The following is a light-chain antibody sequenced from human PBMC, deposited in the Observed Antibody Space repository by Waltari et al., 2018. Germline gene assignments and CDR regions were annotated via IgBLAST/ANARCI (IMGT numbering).Light chain of an antibody. Sequence: QSALTQPASVSGSPGQSITISCTGTISDIGAYNHVSWYQQYPGQAPKLLIFDVSDRPPGVLYRFSGSKPGNTASLAISGLQAEDEADYYCSSFTTSSSWIFGGGTKLTVL. CDR2: DVS. V-gene: IGLV2-14*03. CDR1: ISDIGAYNH. CDR3: SSFTTSSSWI. J-gene: IGLJ2*01.